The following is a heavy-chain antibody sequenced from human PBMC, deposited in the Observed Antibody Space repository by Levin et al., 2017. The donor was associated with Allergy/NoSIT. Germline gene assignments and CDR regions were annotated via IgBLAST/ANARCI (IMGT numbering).Heavy chain of an antibody. D-gene: IGHD6-6*01. V-gene: IGHV5-51*01. Sequence: GGSLRLSCKGSGYSFISYWIGWVRQMPGKGLEWMGIIYPGDSDTRYSPSFQGQVTISADKSISTAYLQWSSLKASDTAMYYCARTPYSRSSEWVGPWGQGTLVTVSS. CDR3: ARTPYSRSSEWVGP. CDR1: GYSFISYW. CDR2: IYPGDSDT. J-gene: IGHJ5*02.